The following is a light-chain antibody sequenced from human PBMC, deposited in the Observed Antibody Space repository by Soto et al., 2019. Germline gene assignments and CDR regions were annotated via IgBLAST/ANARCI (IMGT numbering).Light chain of an antibody. J-gene: IGKJ3*01. CDR3: QQYNTWPLT. V-gene: IGKV3-15*01. CDR2: DES. Sequence: ETVMTQSPATLSVSPGERPTLSCRASQSVSSNLAWYQQKPGQAPRLLIYDESTRATGIPARFSGSGSGTEFTLTISSLQSEDFAVYYCQQYNTWPLTFGPGTKVDIK. CDR1: QSVSSN.